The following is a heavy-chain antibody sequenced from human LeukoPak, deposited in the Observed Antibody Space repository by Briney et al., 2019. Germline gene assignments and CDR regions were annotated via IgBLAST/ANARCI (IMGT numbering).Heavy chain of an antibody. CDR2: TNLDGGAE. D-gene: IGHD4-23*01. CDR3: ARDDREGNGGYPAPDY. CDR1: GFTLSRHW. V-gene: IGHV3-7*05. Sequence: GGSLRLSCAASGFTLSRHWMTWVRQAPGKGLEGVATTNLDGGAEYYVDSVKGRFTISRDNAKNSLYRQMNSLRVEDTAVYYCARDDREGNGGYPAPDYWGQGTLVTVSS. J-gene: IGHJ4*02.